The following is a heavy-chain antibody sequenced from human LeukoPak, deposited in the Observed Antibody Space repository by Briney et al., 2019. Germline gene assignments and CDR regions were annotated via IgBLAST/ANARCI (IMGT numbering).Heavy chain of an antibody. Sequence: PSETLSLTCSVSGGPITSGSYFWSWIRQPAGKPLEWIGHIYTSGKTNYSPSLKSRVTISMDTSKNEFSLTLTSVTAADAAVYYCARGSYSVDYWGQGTLVTVSS. J-gene: IGHJ4*02. CDR1: GGPITSGSYF. V-gene: IGHV4-61*09. D-gene: IGHD1-26*01. CDR2: IYTSGKT. CDR3: ARGSYSVDY.